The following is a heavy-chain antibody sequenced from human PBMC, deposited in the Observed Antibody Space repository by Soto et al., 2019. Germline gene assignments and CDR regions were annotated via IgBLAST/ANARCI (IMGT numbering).Heavy chain of an antibody. D-gene: IGHD6-19*01. CDR2: ISYDGSNK. Sequence: QVQLVESGGGVVQPGRSLRLSCAASGFTFSSYAMHWVRQAPGKGLEWVAVISYDGSNKYYADSVKGRFTISRDNSKNTRNVQKNSLRDEDTAVDECARAELGIAVAGTVKDYYYYGMDVWGQGTTVTVSS. J-gene: IGHJ6*02. CDR3: ARAELGIAVAGTVKDYYYYGMDV. V-gene: IGHV3-30-3*01. CDR1: GFTFSSYA.